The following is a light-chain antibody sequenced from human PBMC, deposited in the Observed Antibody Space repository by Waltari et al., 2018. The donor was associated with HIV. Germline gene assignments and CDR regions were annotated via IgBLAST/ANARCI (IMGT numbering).Light chain of an antibody. V-gene: IGLV3-21*01. J-gene: IGLJ1*01. CDR3: QVWDSGSDHYV. CDR2: ADD. CDR1: NVEEKS. Sequence: SYLLTQPPSVSVAPGKTASITCGGDNVEEKSVHWYQQKSGQAPVLVIYADDDRPSGIPGRFSGSDSGSTATLTITRGEAGDEADYYCQVWDSGSDHYVFGTGTKVTVL.